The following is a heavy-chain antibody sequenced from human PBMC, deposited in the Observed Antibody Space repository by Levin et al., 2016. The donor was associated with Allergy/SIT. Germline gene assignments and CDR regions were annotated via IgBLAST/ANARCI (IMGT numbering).Heavy chain of an antibody. CDR1: GGSISSYY. CDR3: ARDQVYYDFWSGYRNYYYYGMDV. V-gene: IGHV4-59*01. Sequence: SETLSLTCTVSGGSISSYYWSWIRQPPGKGLEWIGYIYYSGSTNYNPSLKSRVTISVDTSKNQFSLKLSSVTAADTAVYYCARDQVYYDFWSGYRNYYYYGMDVWGQGTTVTVSS. J-gene: IGHJ6*02. D-gene: IGHD3-3*01. CDR2: IYYSGST.